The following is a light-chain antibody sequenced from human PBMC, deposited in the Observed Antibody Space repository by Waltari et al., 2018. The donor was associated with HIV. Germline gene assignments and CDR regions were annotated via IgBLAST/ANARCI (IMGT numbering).Light chain of an antibody. J-gene: IGKJ4*01. CDR1: QSVLYSSNNKNY. Sequence: DIMLTQSPDSLAVSLGERAPINCKSSQSVLYSSNNKNYLAWYQQKPGQPPKLLIYWASTRESGVPDRFSGSGSGTDFTLTISSLQAEDVAVYYCQQYYSTPPTFGGGTKVEIK. CDR3: QQYYSTPPT. CDR2: WAS. V-gene: IGKV4-1*01.